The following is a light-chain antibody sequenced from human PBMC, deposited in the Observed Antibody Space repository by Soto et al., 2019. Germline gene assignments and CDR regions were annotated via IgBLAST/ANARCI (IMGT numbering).Light chain of an antibody. V-gene: IGLV2-8*01. CDR2: EVS. J-gene: IGLJ2*01. CDR1: SSDIGGYNY. CDR3: GSYAVNNDLV. Sequence: QSALTQPPSASGSPGQSVTISCTGTSSDIGGYNYVSWYQQHPGRSPKLMIYEVSQRPSGVPDRFSGSKSGNTASLTVAGLQAEDEADYYCGSYAVNNDLVFGGGTKLTVL.